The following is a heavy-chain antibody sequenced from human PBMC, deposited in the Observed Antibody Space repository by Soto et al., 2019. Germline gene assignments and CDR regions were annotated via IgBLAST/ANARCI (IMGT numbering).Heavy chain of an antibody. CDR1: GDSVSSNSAA. D-gene: IGHD3-16*01. J-gene: IGHJ3*02. V-gene: IGHV6-1*01. Sequence: PSQTLSLTCAISGDSVSSNSAAWNWIRQSPSRGLEWLGRTYYRSKWYNDYAVSVKSRIAINPDTSKNQFSLQLNSVTPEDTAVYYCARNYDYIWGSRSAFDIWGQGTMVTVSS. CDR3: ARNYDYIWGSRSAFDI. CDR2: TYYRSKWYN.